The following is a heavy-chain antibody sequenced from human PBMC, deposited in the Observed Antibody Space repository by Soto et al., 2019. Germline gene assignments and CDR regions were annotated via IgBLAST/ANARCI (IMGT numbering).Heavy chain of an antibody. J-gene: IGHJ4*02. D-gene: IGHD7-27*01. CDR3: AIEVWGRGGYYLDS. CDR2: IIPVFGTT. CDR1: GGTFNSFG. Sequence: QVHVVQSGAEVKQPGSSVKVTCKAFGGTFNSFGINWVRQAPGQGLEWMGVIIPVFGTTTYAQKFRDRVTLVADGTTSTSNMELSSPTSDDTAVYYSAIEVWGRGGYYLDSWGQGTLVTVSS. V-gene: IGHV1-69*01.